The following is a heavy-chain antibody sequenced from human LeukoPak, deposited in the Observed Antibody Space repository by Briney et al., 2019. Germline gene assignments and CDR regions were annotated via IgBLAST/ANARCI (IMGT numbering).Heavy chain of an antibody. J-gene: IGHJ4*02. CDR1: GGSISSYF. Sequence: SETLSLTCTVSGGSISSYFWIWIRQPPGRGLEWIGYIYYSGNTNSNPSLKSRVTISVDTSKNQFSLKLRSVTAADTAVYYCAGAREFSSSSGRAYYFDFWGQGTLVTVSS. V-gene: IGHV4-59*01. CDR3: AGAREFSSSSGRAYYFDF. CDR2: IYYSGNT. D-gene: IGHD6-6*01.